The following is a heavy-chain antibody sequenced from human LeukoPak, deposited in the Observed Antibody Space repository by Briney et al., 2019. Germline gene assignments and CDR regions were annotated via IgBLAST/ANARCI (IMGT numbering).Heavy chain of an antibody. CDR2: IYYSGST. CDR1: GGSISSGGYS. CDR3: ARELRGNSYGRYYYYGMDV. J-gene: IGHJ6*02. Sequence: SETLSLTCTVSGGSISSGGYSWSWIRQHPGKGLEWIGYIYYSGSTYYNPSLKSRVTISVDTSKNQFSLKLSSVTAADTAVYYCARELRGNSYGRYYYYGMDVWGQGTTVTVSS. V-gene: IGHV4-31*03. D-gene: IGHD5-18*01.